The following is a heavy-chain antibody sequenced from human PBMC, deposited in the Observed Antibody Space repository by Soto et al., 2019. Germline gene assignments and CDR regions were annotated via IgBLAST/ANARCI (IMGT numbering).Heavy chain of an antibody. CDR1: RGTFRSCA. J-gene: IGHJ5*02. D-gene: IGHD3-22*01. Sequence: GASVKVSCKASRGTFRSCARSWVRQAPGQGLEWMGGIIPIFGTANYAQKFQGRVTITADKSTSTAYMELSSLRSEDTAVYYCARYYYDSTVYVNDHIGGYCNWFDPWGQGTLVTVSS. CDR2: IIPIFGTA. CDR3: ARYYYDSTVYVNDHIGGYCNWFDP. V-gene: IGHV1-69*06.